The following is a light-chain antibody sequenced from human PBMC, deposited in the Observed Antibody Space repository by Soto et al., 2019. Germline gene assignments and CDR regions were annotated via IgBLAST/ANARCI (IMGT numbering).Light chain of an antibody. J-gene: IGKJ1*01. V-gene: IGKV3-20*01. Sequence: IVLTQSPVTLSLSPGERSTLSCSSSQSVISTYLAWYQQRPGQAPRLLIYRSSSRASVIPDRFSGSGSGTDFTLTISRLEPEDFAVYYCQQYRTSPPTWTFGQGTKVDIK. CDR2: RSS. CDR3: QQYRTSPPTWT. CDR1: QSVISTY.